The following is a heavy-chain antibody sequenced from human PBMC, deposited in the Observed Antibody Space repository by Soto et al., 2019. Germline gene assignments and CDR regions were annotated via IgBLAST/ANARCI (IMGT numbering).Heavy chain of an antibody. CDR2: IKSKTDGGTT. Sequence: GSLRLSCAASGFTFSNAWMSWVRQAPGKGLEWVGRIKSKTDGGTTDYAAPVKGRFTISRDDSKNTLYLQMNSLKTEDTAVYYCTTDLYCTNGVCYSEYYYGMDVWGQGTTVTVSS. V-gene: IGHV3-15*01. J-gene: IGHJ6*02. D-gene: IGHD2-8*01. CDR1: GFTFSNAW. CDR3: TTDLYCTNGVCYSEYYYGMDV.